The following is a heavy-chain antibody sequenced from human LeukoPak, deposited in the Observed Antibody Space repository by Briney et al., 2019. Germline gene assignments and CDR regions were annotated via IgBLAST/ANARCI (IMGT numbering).Heavy chain of an antibody. Sequence: PGGSLRLSCVASVFTLSSSGMIWVRQAQGKGLEWVANIKQDGSEKSYVESVRGRFTISRDNAKNSLYLQLNSLRAEDTALYYCARDNPPDYWGQGTLVTVSS. CDR1: VFTLSSSG. CDR2: IKQDGSEK. J-gene: IGHJ4*02. CDR3: ARDNPPDY. V-gene: IGHV3-7*03.